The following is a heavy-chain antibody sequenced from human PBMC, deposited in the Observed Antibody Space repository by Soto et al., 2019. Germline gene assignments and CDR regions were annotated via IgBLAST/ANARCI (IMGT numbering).Heavy chain of an antibody. J-gene: IGHJ6*02. CDR2: IDPSDSYT. CDR1: GYSFTSYW. Sequence: PGESLKISCKGSGYSFTSYWISWVRQMPGKGLEWMGRIDPSDSYTNHIHSVQAQVTISAIKCISTAYPQWSNLKASDTAMYYCASRRNYDSTGYGLDNYGMDVWGQGTTVTVSS. D-gene: IGHD3-22*01. CDR3: ASRRNYDSTGYGLDNYGMDV. V-gene: IGHV5-10-1*04.